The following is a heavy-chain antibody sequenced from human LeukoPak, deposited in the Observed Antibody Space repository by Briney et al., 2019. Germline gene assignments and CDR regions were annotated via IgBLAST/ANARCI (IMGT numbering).Heavy chain of an antibody. J-gene: IGHJ6*03. Sequence: PSETLSLTCTVSGGSISSGSYYWSWIRQPAGKGLEWIGRIYTSGSTNYNPSLKSRVTISVDTSKNQFSLKLSSVTAADTAVYYCARVRLPAAGTRYYYYYYMDVWGKGTTVTVSS. CDR2: IYTSGST. V-gene: IGHV4-61*02. CDR1: GGSISSGSYY. CDR3: ARVRLPAAGTRYYYYYYMDV. D-gene: IGHD6-13*01.